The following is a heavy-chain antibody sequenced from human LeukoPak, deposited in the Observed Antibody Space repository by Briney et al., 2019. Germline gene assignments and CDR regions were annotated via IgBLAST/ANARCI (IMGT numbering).Heavy chain of an antibody. V-gene: IGHV3-30*03. Sequence: GGSLRLSCAASGFSFSSYGIHWVRQAPGKGLEWVAVISYDGNHKYYADSVKGRFTISRDNAKNSLYLQMNSLRAEDTAVYYCARVFRARQPGAGDWGQGTLVTVSS. CDR2: ISYDGNHK. CDR3: ARVFRARQPGAGD. D-gene: IGHD3-10*01. J-gene: IGHJ4*02. CDR1: GFSFSSYG.